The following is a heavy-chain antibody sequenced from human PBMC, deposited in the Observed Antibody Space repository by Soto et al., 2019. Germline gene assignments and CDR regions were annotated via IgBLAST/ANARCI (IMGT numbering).Heavy chain of an antibody. CDR1: GFTRSSYE. CDR2: IKQDGSEK. D-gene: IGHD3-22*01. Sequence: PGPSMRLSCAALGFTRSSYEMNWVRQAPGKGLEWVADIKQDGSEKYYVDSVKGRFTISRDNDKNSLYLQMNSLRAEDTAVYYCARGDYYDRRFDSWVQATLVTVPQ. V-gene: IGHV3-7*03. J-gene: IGHJ4*02. CDR3: ARGDYYDRRFDS.